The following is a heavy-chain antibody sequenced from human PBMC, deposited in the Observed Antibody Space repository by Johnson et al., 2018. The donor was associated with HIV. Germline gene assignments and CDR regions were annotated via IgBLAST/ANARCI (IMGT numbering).Heavy chain of an antibody. V-gene: IGHV3-30*02. D-gene: IGHD1-7*01. Sequence: QVQLVESGGGVVQPGGSLRLSCAASGFTFSNYAMHWVRQAPGKGLEWVAFIRYDGSNKYSADSVKGRFTISRDNSKNTLYLPRKSLRAEDTAVYYCAKGRSGTTASIDAFDIWGQGTMVTVSS. CDR2: IRYDGSNK. J-gene: IGHJ3*02. CDR3: AKGRSGTTASIDAFDI. CDR1: GFTFSNYA.